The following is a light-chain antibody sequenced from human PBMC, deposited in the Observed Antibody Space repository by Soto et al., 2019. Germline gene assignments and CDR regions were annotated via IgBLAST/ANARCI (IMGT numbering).Light chain of an antibody. CDR1: QSVSSY. CDR2: DAS. CDR3: HQYGGSPIT. V-gene: IGKV3-11*01. J-gene: IGKJ5*01. Sequence: EIVLTQSPATLSLSPGERATLSCRASQSVSSYLAWYQQKPGQAPRLLIYDASNRATGIPVRFSGSGSGTDFTLTISRLEPEDFAVYYCHQYGGSPITFGLGTRLAIK.